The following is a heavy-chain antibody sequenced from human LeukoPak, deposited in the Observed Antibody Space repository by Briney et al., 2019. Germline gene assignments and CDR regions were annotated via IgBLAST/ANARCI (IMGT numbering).Heavy chain of an antibody. CDR3: AKTAGKWLVRGAYFDY. CDR2: ISGSGGST. CDR1: GFTFSSYA. Sequence: PGGSLRLSCAASGFTFSSYAMSWVRQAPGKGLEWVSAISGSGGSTYYADSVKGRFTISRDNSKNTLYLQMNSLRAEDTAVYYCAKTAGKWLVRGAYFDYWGQGTLVTVSS. D-gene: IGHD6-19*01. V-gene: IGHV3-23*01. J-gene: IGHJ4*02.